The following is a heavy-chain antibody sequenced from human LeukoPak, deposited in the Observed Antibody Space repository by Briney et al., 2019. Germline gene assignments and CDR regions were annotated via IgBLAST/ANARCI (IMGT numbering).Heavy chain of an antibody. CDR1: GFTFSSYA. CDR3: AKDFEPHIVVVTAQLAFDY. V-gene: IGHV3-23*01. Sequence: GGSLRLSCAASGFTFSSYAMSWVRQAPGKGVGWVSAISGSGGSTYYADSVKGRFTISRDNSKNTLYLQMNSLRAEDTAVYYCAKDFEPHIVVVTAQLAFDYWGQGTLVTVSS. D-gene: IGHD2-21*02. J-gene: IGHJ4*02. CDR2: ISGSGGST.